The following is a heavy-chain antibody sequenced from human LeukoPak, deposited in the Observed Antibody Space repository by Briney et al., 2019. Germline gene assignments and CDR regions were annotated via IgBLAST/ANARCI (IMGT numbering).Heavy chain of an antibody. D-gene: IGHD3-16*01. J-gene: IGHJ4*02. V-gene: IGHV5-51*01. Sequence: GESLKISCKGSGYRFTSNWIAWVRQMPGKGLEWMGIIYPGDSDTRYSPSFQGQVTNSADKSISTAYLQWSSLRASDTAIYFCAYGKYYFDYWGQGTLVTVSS. CDR1: GYRFTSNW. CDR2: IYPGDSDT. CDR3: AYGKYYFDY.